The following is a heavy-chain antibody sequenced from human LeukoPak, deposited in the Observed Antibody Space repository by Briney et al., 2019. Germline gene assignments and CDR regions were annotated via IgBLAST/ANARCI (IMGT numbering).Heavy chain of an antibody. J-gene: IGHJ4*02. D-gene: IGHD5-24*01. CDR3: ARAQIDEMAGDY. CDR2: IIPILGMA. CDR1: GGTFSSYA. Sequence: SVKVSCKASGGTFSSYAISWVRQAPGQGLEWMGRIIPILGMANYAQKFQGRVTITADKSTSTAYMELSSLRSEDTAVYYCARAQIDEMAGDYWGQGTLVTVSS. V-gene: IGHV1-69*04.